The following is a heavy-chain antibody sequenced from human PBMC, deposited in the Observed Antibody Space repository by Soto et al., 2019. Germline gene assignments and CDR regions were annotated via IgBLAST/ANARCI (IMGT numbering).Heavy chain of an antibody. CDR2: IYYSGST. J-gene: IGHJ4*02. D-gene: IGHD3-10*01. CDR3: ASGRVLLWFGELLS. CDR1: GGSISSGGYY. Sequence: SETLSLTCTVSGGSISSGGYYWSWIRQHPGKGLEWIGYIYYSGSTYYNPSLKSRVTISVDTSKNQFSLKLSSVTAADTAVYYCASGRVLLWFGELLSWGQGTLVTVS. V-gene: IGHV4-31*03.